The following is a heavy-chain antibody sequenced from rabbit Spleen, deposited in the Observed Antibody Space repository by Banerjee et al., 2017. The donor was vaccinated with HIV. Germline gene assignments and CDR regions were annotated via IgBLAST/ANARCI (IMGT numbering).Heavy chain of an antibody. CDR2: INAVTGKT. J-gene: IGHJ4*01. Sequence: QEQLEESGGGLFQPGGSLALTCKASGFPFSNNAVMCWARQAPGKGLEWIACINAVTGKTVSASWAKGRFTFSKTSSTTVTLQMTNLTAADTATYFCARDLPGVIGWNFGWWGQGTLVTVS. V-gene: IGHV1S45*01. CDR3: ARDLPGVIGWNFGW. CDR1: GFPFSNNAV. D-gene: IGHD1-1*01.